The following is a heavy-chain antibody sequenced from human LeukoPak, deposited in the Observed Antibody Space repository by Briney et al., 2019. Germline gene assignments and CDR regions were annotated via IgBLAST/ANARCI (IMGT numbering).Heavy chain of an antibody. CDR1: GFTFSSYG. CDR2: IDIDGTGT. J-gene: IGHJ4*02. V-gene: IGHV3-74*01. CDR3: GTVFDH. Sequence: GGSLRLSCAASGFTFSSYGVHWVRKAPGKGLVWVSRIDIDGTGTSYADSVKGRFTISRDNAKNTVSLQMNSLKAEDTAVYYCGTVFDHWGPGILVTVSS.